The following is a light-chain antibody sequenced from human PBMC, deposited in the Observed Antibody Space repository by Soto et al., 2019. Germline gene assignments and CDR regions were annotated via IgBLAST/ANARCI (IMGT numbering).Light chain of an antibody. CDR3: QQLNSYPPWT. CDR1: QGISSY. J-gene: IGKJ1*01. Sequence: IQLTQSPSSLSASVGDRVTITCRASQGISSYLAWYQQKPGKAPKLLIYAASTLQSGVPSRFSGSGSGTDFTFTISSLQPEDFATYYCQQLNSYPPWTFGQGTKVEIK. V-gene: IGKV1-9*01. CDR2: AAS.